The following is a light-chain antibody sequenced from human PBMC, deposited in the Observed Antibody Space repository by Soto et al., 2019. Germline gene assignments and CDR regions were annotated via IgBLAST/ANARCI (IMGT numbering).Light chain of an antibody. J-gene: IGKJ1*01. CDR2: KAS. CDR3: QHYNSYSEA. V-gene: IGKV1-5*03. CDR1: QTISSW. Sequence: DIQMTQSPSTLFGSVGDRVTITCRASQTISSWLAWYQQKPGKAPKILIYKASTLKSGVPSRFSGSGSGTEFTLTISSLQPDDVSTYYCQHYNSYSEAFGQGTKVDIK.